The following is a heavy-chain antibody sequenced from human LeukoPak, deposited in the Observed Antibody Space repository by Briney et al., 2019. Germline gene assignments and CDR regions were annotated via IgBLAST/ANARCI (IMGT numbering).Heavy chain of an antibody. V-gene: IGHV4-59*08. J-gene: IGHJ1*01. D-gene: IGHD5-12*01. CDR1: GGSISNYY. CDR3: ASSGYNDFGSEYFQH. CDR2: IYYSGST. Sequence: SETLSLTRTVSGGSISNYYWSWIRQPPGKGLEWIGYIYYSGSTNYNPSLKSRVTISVDTSKNQFSLKLSSVTAADTALYYCASSGYNDFGSEYFQHWGQGTLVTVSS.